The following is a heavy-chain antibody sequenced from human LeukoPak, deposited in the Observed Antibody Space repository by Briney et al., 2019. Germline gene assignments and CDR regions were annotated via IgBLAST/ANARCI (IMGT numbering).Heavy chain of an antibody. J-gene: IGHJ6*03. CDR1: GGTFSSYA. D-gene: IGHD1-26*01. Sequence: ASVKVSCKASGGTFSSYAISWVRQAPGQGLEWMGGIIPIFGTANYAQKFQGRVTITADESTSTAYMELSSLRSEDTAVYYCATESSGSYYYYYMDVWGKGTTVTISS. V-gene: IGHV1-69*13. CDR3: ATESSGSYYYYYMDV. CDR2: IIPIFGTA.